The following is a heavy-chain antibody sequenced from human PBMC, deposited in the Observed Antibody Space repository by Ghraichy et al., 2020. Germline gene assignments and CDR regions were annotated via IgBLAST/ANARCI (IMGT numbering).Heavy chain of an antibody. J-gene: IGHJ4*02. V-gene: IGHV3-64D*06. Sequence: GESLNISCSASGFTFSSYAMHWVRQAPGKGLEYVSAISSNGGSTYYADSVKGRFTISRDNSKNTLYLQMSSLRAEDTAVYYCVKDHEDSSSWYRPNYWGQGTLVTVSS. D-gene: IGHD6-13*01. CDR1: GFTFSSYA. CDR3: VKDHEDSSSWYRPNY. CDR2: ISSNGGST.